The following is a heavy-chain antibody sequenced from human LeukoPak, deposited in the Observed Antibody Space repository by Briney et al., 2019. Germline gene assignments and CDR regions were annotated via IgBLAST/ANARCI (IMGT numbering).Heavy chain of an antibody. V-gene: IGHV3-74*01. D-gene: IGHD3-10*01. Sequence: QPGGSLRLSCAASGFTFSSYWVHWVRHAPGKGLVWVSRINSDGSSTSYADSVKGRFTISRDNAKSTLYLQMNSLRAEDTAVYYCARARGMVRCMDVWGKGTTVTVSS. J-gene: IGHJ6*04. CDR3: ARARGMVRCMDV. CDR2: INSDGSST. CDR1: GFTFSSYW.